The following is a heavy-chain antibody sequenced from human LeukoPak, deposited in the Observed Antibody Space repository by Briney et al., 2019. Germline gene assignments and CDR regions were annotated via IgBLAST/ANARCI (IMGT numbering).Heavy chain of an antibody. CDR3: ARDVVDSGYDYFGFDY. D-gene: IGHD5-12*01. Sequence: GGSLRLSCVVSDFTFSSYTMNWVRQAPGKGLEWVSSISSSSSYIYYADSVKGRFTISRDNAKNSLYLQMNSLRADATDVYYCARDVVDSGYDYFGFDYWGQGTLVTVSS. V-gene: IGHV3-21*01. CDR2: ISSSSSYI. J-gene: IGHJ4*02. CDR1: DFTFSSYT.